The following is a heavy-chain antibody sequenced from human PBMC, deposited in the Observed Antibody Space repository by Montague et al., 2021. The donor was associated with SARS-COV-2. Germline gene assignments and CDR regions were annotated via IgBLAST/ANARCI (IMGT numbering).Heavy chain of an antibody. CDR1: GGSVNSGSYS. Sequence: SETLSLTCTVSGGSVNSGSYSWDWIRQPPGKGLEWIGSIHYSGSTYYNPSLKSRVTISIDTSKNHFSLRVNSVTAADSAVYFCARRPGASYYVCWCGVFDIWGQGTMVTVSS. V-gene: IGHV4-39*01. CDR3: ARRPGASYYVCWCGVFDI. D-gene: IGHD3-3*01. J-gene: IGHJ3*02. CDR2: IHYSGST.